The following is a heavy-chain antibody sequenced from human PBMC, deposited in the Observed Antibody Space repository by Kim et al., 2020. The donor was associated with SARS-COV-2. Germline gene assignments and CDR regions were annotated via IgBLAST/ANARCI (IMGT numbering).Heavy chain of an antibody. V-gene: IGHV4-39*01. CDR1: GGSISSSSYY. CDR3: ASHSSSWYSITDCYFQH. D-gene: IGHD6-13*01. CDR2: IYYSGST. Sequence: SETLSLTCTVSGGSISSSSYYWGWIRQPPGKGLEWIGSIYYSGSTYYNPSLKSRVTISVDTSKNQFSLKLSSVTAADTAVYYCASHSSSWYSITDCYFQHWGQGTLVTVSS. J-gene: IGHJ1*01.